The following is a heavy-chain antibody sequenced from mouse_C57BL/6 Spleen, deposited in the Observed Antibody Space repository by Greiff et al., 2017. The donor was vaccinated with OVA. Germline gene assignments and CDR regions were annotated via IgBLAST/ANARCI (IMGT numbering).Heavy chain of an antibody. CDR2: IDPSDSYT. Sequence: QVQLQQPGAELVKPGASVKLSCKASGYTFTSYWMQWVKQRPGQGLEWIGEIDPSDSYTNYNQKFKGQATLTVDTSSSTAYMHLSRLTSEDSAVYYGARSMCYCDYWGQGTPLTVSS. J-gene: IGHJ2*01. CDR3: ARSMCYCDY. CDR1: GYTFTSYW. V-gene: IGHV1-50*01.